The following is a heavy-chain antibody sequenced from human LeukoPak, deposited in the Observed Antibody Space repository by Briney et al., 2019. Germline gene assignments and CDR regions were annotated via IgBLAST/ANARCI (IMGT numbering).Heavy chain of an antibody. CDR3: ARGSYGLDYFDY. J-gene: IGHJ4*02. CDR1: GGSISSGGYY. D-gene: IGHD3-16*01. Sequence: PSETLSLTCTVSGGSISSGGYYWSWIRQHXXXGLEWIGYIYYSGSTYYNPSLKSRVTISVDTSKNQFSLKLSSVTAADTAVYYCARGSYGLDYFDYWGQGTLVTVSS. V-gene: IGHV4-31*03. CDR2: IYYSGST.